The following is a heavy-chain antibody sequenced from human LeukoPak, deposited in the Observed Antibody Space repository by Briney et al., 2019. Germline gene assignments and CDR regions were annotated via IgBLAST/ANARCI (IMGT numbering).Heavy chain of an antibody. J-gene: IGHJ3*02. CDR2: IYYSGST. V-gene: IGHV4-59*01. Sequence: PSETLSLTCTVSGGSIRSYYWSWIRQPPGKGLEWIGYIYYSGSTNYNPSLKSRVSISVDTSKNQFSLKLSSVTAADTAVYYCARDRVGSGDDGFDIWGQGTMVIVSS. CDR1: GGSIRSYY. CDR3: ARDRVGSGDDGFDI. D-gene: IGHD3-10*01.